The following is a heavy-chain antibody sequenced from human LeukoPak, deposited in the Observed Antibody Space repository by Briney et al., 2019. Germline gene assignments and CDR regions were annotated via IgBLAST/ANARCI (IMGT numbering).Heavy chain of an antibody. Sequence: GGSLRLSCAASGFTFSNYAMTWVRQAPGKGLEWVSTIGGCGGSKFYADSVKGRLTISRDNSKNTLYLQMDSLRVDDTAVYYCARGALELTPDSRWGQGTLVTVSS. CDR1: GFTFSNYA. J-gene: IGHJ4*02. CDR2: IGGCGGSK. CDR3: ARGALELTPDSR. D-gene: IGHD1-7*01. V-gene: IGHV3-23*01.